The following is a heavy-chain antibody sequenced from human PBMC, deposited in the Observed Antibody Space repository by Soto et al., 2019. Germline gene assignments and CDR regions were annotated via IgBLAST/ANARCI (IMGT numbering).Heavy chain of an antibody. CDR3: ALRSMAVVPEY. Sequence: QVQLQESGPGLVKPSETLSLTCAVSGDSISSYYCMWNRQPPGKGLESIGYLYYGRSANYNPSLRSRVTFSVDTSTNQCSLTLSSMTAADTAVDYCALRSMAVVPEYWGQGTLVTVSS. J-gene: IGHJ4*02. D-gene: IGHD3-22*01. CDR2: LYYGRSA. CDR1: GDSISSYY. V-gene: IGHV4-59*01.